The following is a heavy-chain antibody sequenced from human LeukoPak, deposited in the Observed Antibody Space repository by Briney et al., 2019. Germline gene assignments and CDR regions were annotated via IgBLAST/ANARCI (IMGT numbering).Heavy chain of an antibody. V-gene: IGHV4-38-2*02. D-gene: IGHD6-19*01. Sequence: PSETLSLTCTVSGYSISSGYYWGWIRQPPGKGLEWIGSIYHSGSTYYNPSLKSRVTISVDTSKNQFSLKLSSVTAADTAVYYCASPNSSGWYEGYDYWGQGTLVTVSS. CDR1: GYSISSGYY. J-gene: IGHJ4*02. CDR3: ASPNSSGWYEGYDY. CDR2: IYHSGST.